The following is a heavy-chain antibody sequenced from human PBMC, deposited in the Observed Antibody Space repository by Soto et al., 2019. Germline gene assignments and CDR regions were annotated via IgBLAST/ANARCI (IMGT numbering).Heavy chain of an antibody. D-gene: IGHD3-10*01. V-gene: IGHV1-69*19. CDR3: AREVQVHTPAFVY. CDR1: GGTFNTYA. Sequence: QVQLVQSGAEMKKPGSSVKVSCQSSGGTFNTYAMNWVRQAPGQGPEWMGDISPMFGAANYAPKFQGRVTITADESTGTTYMQLSSWTSEDTALYFCAREVQVHTPAFVYWGQGTRVTVSS. CDR2: ISPMFGAA. J-gene: IGHJ4*02.